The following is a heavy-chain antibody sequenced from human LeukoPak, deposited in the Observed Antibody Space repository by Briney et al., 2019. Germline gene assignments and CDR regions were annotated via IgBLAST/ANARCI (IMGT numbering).Heavy chain of an antibody. CDR1: GFTFSNYG. J-gene: IGHJ4*02. D-gene: IGHD3-22*01. V-gene: IGHV3-23*01. CDR2: ITIRGDGT. Sequence: GGSLRLSCAASGFTFSNYGMSWVRQAPGRGLEWVSAITIRGDGTYYADPVKGRFTISRDNSKSSVYLQMNSLRAEDTAVYYCGSSHYYDSGGYYYDYRGQGTLVTVSS. CDR3: GSSHYYDSGGYYYDY.